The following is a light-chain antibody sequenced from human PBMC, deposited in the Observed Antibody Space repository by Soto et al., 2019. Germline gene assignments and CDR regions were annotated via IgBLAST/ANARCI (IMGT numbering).Light chain of an antibody. CDR3: HQYNTYLWT. CDR1: QSISSW. Sequence: DIQMTQSPSTLSASVGDRVTITCRASQSISSWLAWYQQKPGKAPKLLIYKASTLETGVPSRFSGSGSGTEFTLTISTLQPDDFATYYCHQYNTYLWTFGQGTKAEIK. CDR2: KAS. V-gene: IGKV1-5*03. J-gene: IGKJ1*01.